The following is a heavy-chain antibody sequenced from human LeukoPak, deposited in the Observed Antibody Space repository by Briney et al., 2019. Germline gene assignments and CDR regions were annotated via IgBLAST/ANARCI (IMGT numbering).Heavy chain of an antibody. V-gene: IGHV3-30*03. J-gene: IGHJ3*02. D-gene: IGHD3-10*01. Sequence: GGSLRLSCAASGFTFSSYGMHWVRQAPGKGLEWVAVISYDGSNKYYADSVKGRFTISRDNSKNTLYLQMNSLRAEDTAVYYCARDLLEGSGSPHAFDIWGQGTMVTVSS. CDR2: ISYDGSNK. CDR1: GFTFSSYG. CDR3: ARDLLEGSGSPHAFDI.